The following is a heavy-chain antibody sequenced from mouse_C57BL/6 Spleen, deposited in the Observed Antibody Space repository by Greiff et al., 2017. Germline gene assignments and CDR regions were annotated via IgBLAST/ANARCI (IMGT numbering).Heavy chain of an antibody. V-gene: IGHV1-80*01. CDR2: IYPGDGDT. D-gene: IGHD1-1*01. CDR1: GYAFSSYW. CDR3: ARSAVVHYFDY. J-gene: IGHJ2*01. Sequence: VQLQQSGAELVKPGASVKISCKASGYAFSSYWMNWVQQRPGKGLEWIGQIYPGDGDTNYNGKFKGKATLTADKSSSTDYMQLSSLTSEDSAVYFCARSAVVHYFDYWGQGTTRTVSS.